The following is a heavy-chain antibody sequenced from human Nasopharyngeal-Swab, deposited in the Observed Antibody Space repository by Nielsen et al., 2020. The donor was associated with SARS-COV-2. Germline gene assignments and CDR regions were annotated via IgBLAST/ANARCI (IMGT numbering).Heavy chain of an antibody. J-gene: IGHJ4*02. Sequence: ASVKVSCKASGYTFTSYYMHWVRQAPGQGLEWMGIINPSGGSTSYAQKFQGRVTMTRDTSTSTVYMELSSLRSEDTAVYYCARVSRGPMVYAMGDLDYWGQGTLVTVSS. CDR1: GYTFTSYY. V-gene: IGHV1-46*01. CDR2: INPSGGST. D-gene: IGHD2-8*01. CDR3: ARVSRGPMVYAMGDLDY.